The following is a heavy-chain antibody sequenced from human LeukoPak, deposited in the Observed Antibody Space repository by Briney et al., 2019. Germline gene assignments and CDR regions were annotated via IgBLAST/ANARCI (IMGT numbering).Heavy chain of an antibody. Sequence: GGSLRLSCAASGFTFSTYAMHWVRQAPGKGLEWVAIVSYDGTNKYYADSVKGRFTISRDNSKNTLYLQMNSLRAEDTAVYYCANGKYPTTVTTLEYFQHWGQGTLVTVSS. V-gene: IGHV3-30-3*01. J-gene: IGHJ1*01. CDR2: VSYDGTNK. D-gene: IGHD4-17*01. CDR1: GFTFSTYA. CDR3: ANGKYPTTVTTLEYFQH.